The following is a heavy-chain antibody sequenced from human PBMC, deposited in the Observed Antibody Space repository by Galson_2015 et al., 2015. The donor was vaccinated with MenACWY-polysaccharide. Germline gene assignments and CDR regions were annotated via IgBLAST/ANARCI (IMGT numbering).Heavy chain of an antibody. V-gene: IGHV3-7*01. J-gene: IGHJ4*02. D-gene: IGHD3-16*01. CDR3: ARLFGGVTTYDY. Sequence: SLRLSCAASGFTFSNYWMSWVSQAPGKGLEWVASIKPDGSDKYYVDSVKGRFIISRDNAQNSLCLQMSNLRAEDTAVYYCARLFGGVTTYDYWGQGTLVTVSS. CDR1: GFTFSNYW. CDR2: IKPDGSDK.